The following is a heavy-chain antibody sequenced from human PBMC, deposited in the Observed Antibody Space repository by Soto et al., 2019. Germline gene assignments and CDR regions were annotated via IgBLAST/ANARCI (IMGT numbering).Heavy chain of an antibody. J-gene: IGHJ3*02. Sequence: SVKVSCKASGGTFSSYTISWVRQAPGQGLEWMGRIIPILGIANYAQKFQGRVTITADKSTSTAYMELSSLRSEDTAVYYCARVGYCSGGSCYSAAFDIWGQGTMVTVSS. V-gene: IGHV1-69*02. D-gene: IGHD2-15*01. CDR1: GGTFSSYT. CDR2: IIPILGIA. CDR3: ARVGYCSGGSCYSAAFDI.